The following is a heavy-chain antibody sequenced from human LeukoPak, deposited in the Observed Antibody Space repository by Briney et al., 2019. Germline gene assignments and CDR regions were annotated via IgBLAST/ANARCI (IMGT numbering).Heavy chain of an antibody. D-gene: IGHD5-12*01. J-gene: IGHJ6*02. CDR1: GGSISSYY. V-gene: IGHV4-59*08. Sequence: SETLSLTCTVSGGSISSYYWSWIRQPPGKGLEWIGYIYYSGSTNYNPSLKSRVTISVDTSKNQFSLKLSSVTAADTAVYYCARFGPLIVATGYGMDVWGQGTTVTVSS. CDR2: IYYSGST. CDR3: ARFGPLIVATGYGMDV.